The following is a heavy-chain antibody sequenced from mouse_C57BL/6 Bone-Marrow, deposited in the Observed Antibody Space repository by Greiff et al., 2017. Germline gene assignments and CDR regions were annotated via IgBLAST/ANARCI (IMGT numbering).Heavy chain of an antibody. V-gene: IGHV1-69*01. Sequence: VQLQESGAELVMPGASVKLSCKASGYTFTSYWMHWVKQRPGQGLEWIGEIDPSDSYTNYNQKFKGKSTLTVDKSSSTAYMQLSSLTSEDSAVYYCARDRYAAWFAYWGQGTLVTVSA. CDR2: IDPSDSYT. D-gene: IGHD2-14*01. CDR1: GYTFTSYW. CDR3: ARDRYAAWFAY. J-gene: IGHJ3*01.